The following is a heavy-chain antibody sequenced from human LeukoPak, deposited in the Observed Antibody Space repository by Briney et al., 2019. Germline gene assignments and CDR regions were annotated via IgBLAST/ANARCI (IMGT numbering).Heavy chain of an antibody. D-gene: IGHD3-10*01. CDR2: ISSSSSSI. V-gene: IGHV3-21*01. J-gene: IGHJ4*02. CDR3: ARDRGYYDSGRYVPLDY. CDR1: GFTFISYS. Sequence: PGGSLKLSCAASGFTFISYSMNWVRQAPGKGLEWVSSISSSSSSIYYADSVKGRFTISRDNAKNSLYLQINSLRAEDTAMYYCARDRGYYDSGRYVPLDYWGQGTLVTVSS.